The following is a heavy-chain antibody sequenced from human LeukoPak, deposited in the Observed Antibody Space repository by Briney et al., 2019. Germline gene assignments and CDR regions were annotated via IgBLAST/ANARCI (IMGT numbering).Heavy chain of an antibody. J-gene: IGHJ4*02. V-gene: IGHV4-39*07. Sequence: SETLSLTCTVSGGSISSSSYYWGWIRQPPGKGLEWIGSIYYSGSTYYNPFLKSRVTISVDTSKNQFSLKLSSVTTADTAVFYCARGLYCSSSSCYLEYYFDYWGQGTLVTVSS. CDR3: ARGLYCSSSSCYLEYYFDY. D-gene: IGHD2-2*01. CDR1: GGSISSSSYY. CDR2: IYYSGST.